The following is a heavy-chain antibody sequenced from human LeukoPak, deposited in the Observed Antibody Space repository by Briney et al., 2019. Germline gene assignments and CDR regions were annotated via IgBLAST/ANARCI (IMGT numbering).Heavy chain of an antibody. Sequence: GGSLRLLCSASGFIFSSYAMHWVRQAPGKGLEYVSAISSNGGSTYYTDSVKGRFTISRDNSKNTLYLQMSSLRAEDTAVYYCVKASGHLWLDLEYWGQGTLVTVSS. CDR3: VKASGHLWLDLEY. V-gene: IGHV3-64D*06. CDR1: GFIFSSYA. D-gene: IGHD5-18*01. CDR2: ISSNGGST. J-gene: IGHJ4*02.